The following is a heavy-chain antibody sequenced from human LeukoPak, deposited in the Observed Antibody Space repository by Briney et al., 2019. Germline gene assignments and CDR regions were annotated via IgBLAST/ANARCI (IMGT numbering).Heavy chain of an antibody. CDR3: ARAFWDCSGGSCYLLPYYYYYMDV. CDR1: GDSVSSNSAA. CDR2: TYYRSKWYN. V-gene: IGHV6-1*01. J-gene: IGHJ6*03. D-gene: IGHD2-15*01. Sequence: SQTLSLTCAISGDSVSSNSAAWNWIRQSPSRGLEWLGRTYYRSKWYNDYAVSVKSRITINPDTSKNQFSLQLNSVTPEDTAVYYCARAFWDCSGGSCYLLPYYYYYMDVWGKGTTVTVSS.